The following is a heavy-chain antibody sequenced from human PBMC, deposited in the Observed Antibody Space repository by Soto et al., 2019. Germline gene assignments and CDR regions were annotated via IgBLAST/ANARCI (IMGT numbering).Heavy chain of an antibody. V-gene: IGHV1-3*01. CDR3: TRELDWALDY. J-gene: IGHJ4*02. D-gene: IGHD3-9*01. CDR1: GYAFTSYA. Sequence: ASVKVSCTVSGYAFTSYAMHWVRQAPGQRLEWMGWINAGNGNTKYSQKFQGRVTITRDTSASTAYMELSSLRSEDTAVYYGTRELDWALDYWGQGTLVTVSS. CDR2: INAGNGNT.